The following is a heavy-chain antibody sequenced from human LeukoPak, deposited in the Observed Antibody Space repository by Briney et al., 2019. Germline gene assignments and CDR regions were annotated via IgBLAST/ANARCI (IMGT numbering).Heavy chain of an antibody. CDR1: GFTFSSYG. CDR2: ISSDGSNK. Sequence: PGRSLRLSCAASGFTFSSYGMHWVRQAPGKGLEWVAVISSDGSNKYYADSVKGRFTISRDNSKNTLYLQMNSLRAVDTAVYYCAKDSGRNLDYFDYWGQGTLVTVSS. J-gene: IGHJ4*02. CDR3: AKDSGRNLDYFDY. V-gene: IGHV3-30*18. D-gene: IGHD1-14*01.